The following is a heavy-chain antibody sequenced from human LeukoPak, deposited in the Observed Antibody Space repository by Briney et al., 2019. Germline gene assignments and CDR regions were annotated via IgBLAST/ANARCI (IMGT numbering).Heavy chain of an antibody. CDR2: INPDSGAT. V-gene: IGHV1-2*02. D-gene: IGHD5-12*01. CDR1: GYTFTGYY. Sequence: ASVEVSCKASGYTFTGYYMHWVRQAPGQGLEWMGWINPDSGATDYAQKFQGRVTPTRDTSITTAYMELSRLTSDDTAVYYCAREGSSAINTNWFDPWGQGTLVAVSS. CDR3: AREGSSAINTNWFDP. J-gene: IGHJ5*02.